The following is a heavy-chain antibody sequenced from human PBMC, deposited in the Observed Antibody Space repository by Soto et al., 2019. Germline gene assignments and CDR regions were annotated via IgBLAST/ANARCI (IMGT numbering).Heavy chain of an antibody. D-gene: IGHD6-13*01. CDR2: INHSGST. Sequence: SETLSLTCAVYGGSFSGYYWSWIRQPPGKGLEWIGEINHSGSTNYNPSLKSRVTISVDTSKNQFSLKLSSVTAADTAVYYCARGGGMWSSSRPGWFDPWGPGTLVTVSS. V-gene: IGHV4-34*01. J-gene: IGHJ5*02. CDR1: GGSFSGYY. CDR3: ARGGGMWSSSRPGWFDP.